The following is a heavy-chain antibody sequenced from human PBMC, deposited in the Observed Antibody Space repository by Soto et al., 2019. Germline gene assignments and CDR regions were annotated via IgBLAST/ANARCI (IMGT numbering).Heavy chain of an antibody. CDR2: ISSSSSYI. Sequence: EVQLVESGGGMVKPGGSLRLSCAASGFTFSSYSMNWVRQAPGKGLEWVSSISSSSSYIYYADSVKGRFTIYRDNAKNSLYLQMNSLRAEDTAVYSCATESGYYTYGMDVWGQGTTVTVSS. V-gene: IGHV3-21*01. J-gene: IGHJ6*02. CDR1: GFTFSSYS. CDR3: ATESGYYTYGMDV. D-gene: IGHD3-3*01.